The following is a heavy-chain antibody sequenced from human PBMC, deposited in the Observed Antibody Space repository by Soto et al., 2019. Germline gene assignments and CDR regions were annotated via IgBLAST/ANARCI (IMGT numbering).Heavy chain of an antibody. Sequence: SETLSLTCTVSGDSISSYYWSWIRQPPGKGLEWVGYISYSGSTNYNPSLKSRVTISVDTSKNQFSLKLNSVTAADTAVYYCARVTSIRWGWFDPWGLGTLVTVSS. V-gene: IGHV4-59*01. CDR3: ARVTSIRWGWFDP. CDR1: GDSISSYY. CDR2: ISYSGST. D-gene: IGHD3-3*02. J-gene: IGHJ5*02.